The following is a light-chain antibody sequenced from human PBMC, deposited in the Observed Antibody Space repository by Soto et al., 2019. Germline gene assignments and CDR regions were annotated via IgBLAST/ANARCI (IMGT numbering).Light chain of an antibody. J-gene: IGLJ3*02. Sequence: QAVVTQEPSFSVSPGGTVTLTCGLSSGSVSTNYYPSWYQQTPGQAPRTLIYSTNTRSSGVPDRFSGSILGNKAALTISGAQADDESDYYCVLYMPSGSLVFGGGTKVTVL. V-gene: IGLV8-61*01. CDR1: SGSVSTNYY. CDR2: STN. CDR3: VLYMPSGSLV.